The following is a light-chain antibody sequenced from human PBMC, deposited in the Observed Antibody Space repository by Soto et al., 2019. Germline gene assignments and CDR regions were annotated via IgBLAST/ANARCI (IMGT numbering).Light chain of an antibody. CDR1: QSVGSS. Sequence: EIVLTQTPASLSVSPGERVTLASRASQSVGSSLGWYQQKPGQAPRLLIYRASTRATGIPARFSGSGSGTEFTLTINSLQSADFAVYYCQQSHNWPLTFGQGTKVDIK. CDR2: RAS. J-gene: IGKJ1*01. CDR3: QQSHNWPLT. V-gene: IGKV3-15*01.